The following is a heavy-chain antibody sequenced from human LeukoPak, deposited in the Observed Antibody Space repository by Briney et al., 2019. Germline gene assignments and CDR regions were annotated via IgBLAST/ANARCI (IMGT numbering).Heavy chain of an antibody. J-gene: IGHJ5*02. V-gene: IGHV3-30*18. D-gene: IGHD3-16*01. CDR1: GFTFSSYG. Sequence: GGSLRPSCVASGFTFSSYGMHWVRQAPGKGLEWVAVISYDGSNKYYADSVKGRFTISRDNSKNTVYLQMNSLRAEDTAVYYCAKGNWSTEGGHNWFDPWGQGTLVTVSS. CDR3: AKGNWSTEGGHNWFDP. CDR2: ISYDGSNK.